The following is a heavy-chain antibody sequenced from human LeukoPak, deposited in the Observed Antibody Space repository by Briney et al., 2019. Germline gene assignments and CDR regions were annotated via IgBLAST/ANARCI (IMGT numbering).Heavy chain of an antibody. V-gene: IGHV4-30-4*01. CDR1: GGSISSGDYY. J-gene: IGHJ4*02. Sequence: PSETLSLTCTVSGGSISSGDYYWSWIRQPPGKGLEWIGYIYYSGSTYYNPSLKSRVTISVDTSKNQFSLKLSSVTAADTAVYYCARDQRDYVWGSYRFDYWGQGTLVTVSS. D-gene: IGHD3-16*02. CDR2: IYYSGST. CDR3: ARDQRDYVWGSYRFDY.